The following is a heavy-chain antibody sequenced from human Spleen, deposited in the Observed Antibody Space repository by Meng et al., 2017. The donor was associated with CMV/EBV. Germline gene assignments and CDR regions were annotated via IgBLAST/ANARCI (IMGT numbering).Heavy chain of an antibody. V-gene: IGHV4-31*03. J-gene: IGHJ2*01. Sequence: VQLQESGPGLVKPSQTLSLTCTVSGGSISSGGYYWSWIRQHPGKGLEWIGYIYYSGSTYYNPSLKSRVTISVDTSKNQFSLKLSSVTAADTAVYYCARENIVVVPDWYFDLWGRGTLVTVSS. D-gene: IGHD2-2*01. CDR1: GGSISSGGYY. CDR2: IYYSGST. CDR3: ARENIVVVPDWYFDL.